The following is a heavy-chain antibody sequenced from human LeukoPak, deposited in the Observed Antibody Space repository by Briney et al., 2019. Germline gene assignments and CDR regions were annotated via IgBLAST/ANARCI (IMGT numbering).Heavy chain of an antibody. Sequence: ASVKVSCKASRYTFNDYYMHWVRQAPGQGLEWMGWISPNSGATNSAQKLQGSVTMTRDMSITTAYMELSRLRSEDTAVYYCARVGCTGGSCYGWFDPWGQGTLVTVSS. CDR3: ARVGCTGGSCYGWFDP. J-gene: IGHJ5*02. D-gene: IGHD2-15*01. V-gene: IGHV1-2*02. CDR2: ISPNSGAT. CDR1: RYTFNDYY.